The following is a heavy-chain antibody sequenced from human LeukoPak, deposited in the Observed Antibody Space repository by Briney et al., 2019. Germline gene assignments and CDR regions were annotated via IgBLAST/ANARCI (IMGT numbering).Heavy chain of an antibody. D-gene: IGHD6-19*01. CDR3: AKSRSGGYETPFDY. CDR2: ISYDASNK. Sequence: GGSLRLSCAASGFTFSRYGMHWVRQTPGKGLEWVAVISYDASNKYYADSVKGRFTISRDNAKNSLYLQMNSLRAEDMALYYCAKSRSGGYETPFDYWGQGTLVTVSS. CDR1: GFTFSRYG. V-gene: IGHV3-30*18. J-gene: IGHJ4*02.